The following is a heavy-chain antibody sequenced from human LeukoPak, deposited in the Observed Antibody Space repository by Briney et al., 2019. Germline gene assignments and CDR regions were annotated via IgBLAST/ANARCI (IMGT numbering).Heavy chain of an antibody. CDR3: ARGRRGLVLRGYFDY. CDR1: GFTFSSYW. D-gene: IGHD6-19*01. CDR2: IKTDGSQI. J-gene: IGHJ4*02. V-gene: IGHV3-7*01. Sequence: TGGSLRLSCVASGFTFSSYWMTWVRQAPGKGLEWVANIKTDGSQIYYVDSVKGRFTISRDNAKNSLYLQMNSLRAEDTAVYYCARGRRGLVLRGYFDYWGQGTLVTVSS.